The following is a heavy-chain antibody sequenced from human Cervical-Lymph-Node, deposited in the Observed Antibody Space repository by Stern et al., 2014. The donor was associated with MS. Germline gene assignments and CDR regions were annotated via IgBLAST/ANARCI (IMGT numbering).Heavy chain of an antibody. CDR1: GFTVRRDY. Sequence: EVQLVESGGGVIQPGGSLRLSCTASGFTVRRDYMTCVRQAPGKGLEWVSLITNVGSTFYTDSVKGRFTISRDDSKNTVYLHMTSLRAEDTAMYYCARDTSSPERSDWWGQGTLVTVSS. D-gene: IGHD1-1*01. CDR3: ARDTSSPERSDW. V-gene: IGHV3-53*01. J-gene: IGHJ4*02. CDR2: ITNVGST.